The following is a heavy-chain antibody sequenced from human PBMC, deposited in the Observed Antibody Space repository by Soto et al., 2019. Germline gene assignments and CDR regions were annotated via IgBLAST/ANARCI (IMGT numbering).Heavy chain of an antibody. J-gene: IGHJ4*02. CDR3: ARDWFGVDY. CDR1: GYTFTSYY. D-gene: IGHD3-16*01. Sequence: GASVKVSCKASGYTFTSYYIHWVRQAPGQGLEWMGIINPSGGNTSYAQKFQGRVTMTTDTSTSTAYMELRSLRSDDTAVYYCARDWFGVDYWGQGTLVTVSS. CDR2: INPSGGNT. V-gene: IGHV1-46*01.